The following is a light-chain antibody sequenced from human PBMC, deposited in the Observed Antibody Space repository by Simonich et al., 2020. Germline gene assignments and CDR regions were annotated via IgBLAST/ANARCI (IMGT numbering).Light chain of an antibody. CDR3: QKYNSAPWT. CDR1: QDISNY. J-gene: IGKJ1*01. CDR2: DAS. V-gene: IGKV1-33*01. Sequence: DIQMTQSPSSLSASVGDRVTITCQASQDISNYLNWYQQKPGKAPKLLIYDASNLETGVPSRFSGRGSGTDFTLTISSLQPEDVATYYCQKYNSAPWTFGQGTKVEIK.